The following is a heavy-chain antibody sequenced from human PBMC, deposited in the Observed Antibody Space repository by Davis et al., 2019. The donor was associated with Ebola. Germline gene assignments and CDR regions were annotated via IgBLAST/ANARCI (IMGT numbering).Heavy chain of an antibody. Sequence: GSLRLSCAVYGGSFSGYYWSWIRQPPGKGLEWICEINHSGITNYNPSLKSRVTISVDTSKNQFSLKLSSVTAADTAVYSCASLNIAVAVIYWYFDLWGRGTLVTVSS. CDR1: GGSFSGYY. CDR3: ASLNIAVAVIYWYFDL. CDR2: INHSGIT. J-gene: IGHJ2*01. D-gene: IGHD6-19*01. V-gene: IGHV4-34*01.